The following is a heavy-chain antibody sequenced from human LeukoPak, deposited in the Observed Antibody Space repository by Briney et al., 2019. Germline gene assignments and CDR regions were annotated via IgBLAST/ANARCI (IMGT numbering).Heavy chain of an antibody. CDR1: GHSLRVAW. Sequence: GGSLRLSCVLSGHSLRVAWARCVPHAPGEGLEWVGSIRNDSITVYDAAVQSRCIISRNNSKNTFYLQINSRRTEDTGMYFCSWMATIFTVDYWGQGTLVTVSS. J-gene: IGHJ4*02. CDR2: IRNDSIT. V-gene: IGHV3-15*01. CDR3: SWMATIFTVDY. D-gene: IGHD5-12*01.